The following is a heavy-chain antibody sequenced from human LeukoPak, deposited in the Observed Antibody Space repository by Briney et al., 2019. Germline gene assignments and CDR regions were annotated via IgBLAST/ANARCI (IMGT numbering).Heavy chain of an antibody. CDR1: GYTFTSYD. J-gene: IGHJ4*02. CDR2: INPNSGNT. V-gene: IGHV1-8*01. CDR3: ARARSSSGWYKWEFDY. Sequence: ASAKVSCKASGYTFTSYDINWVRHATGQGLEWMGWINPNSGNTGYAQKFQGRVTMTRNTSISTAYMELRSLRSEDTAVYYCARARSSSGWYKWEFDYWGQGTLVTVSS. D-gene: IGHD6-19*01.